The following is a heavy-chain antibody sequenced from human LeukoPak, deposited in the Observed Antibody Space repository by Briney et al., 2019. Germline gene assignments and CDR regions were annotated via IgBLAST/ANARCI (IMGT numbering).Heavy chain of an antibody. J-gene: IGHJ4*02. CDR1: GNYW. CDR3: ARVRYSDYYDSSGSFDY. Sequence: GGSLRLSCAASGNYWMHWVRQAPGKGLVWVSHINSDGSWTSYADSVKGRFTIPKDNAKNTVYLQMNSLRAEDTAVYYCARVRYSDYYDSSGSFDYWGQGTLVTVSS. D-gene: IGHD3-22*01. V-gene: IGHV3-74*01. CDR2: INSDGSWT.